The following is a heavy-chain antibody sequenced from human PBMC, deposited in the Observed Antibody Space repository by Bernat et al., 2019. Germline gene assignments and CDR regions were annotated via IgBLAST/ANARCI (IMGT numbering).Heavy chain of an antibody. CDR1: GFTFSSHD. Sequence: EVQLVESGGGLVQPGGSLRLSCAVAGFTFSSHDMHWVRQPTGKGLEWVSAIGTSGVTYYSDSVKGRFTISREKAKNSLYLQMNSLRAGDTAVYYCARGRIPSCSSATWQKGNWFDPWGQGTLVTVSS. J-gene: IGHJ5*02. D-gene: IGHD6-19*01. CDR3: ARGRIPSCSSATWQKGNWFDP. CDR2: IGTSGVT. V-gene: IGHV3-13*01.